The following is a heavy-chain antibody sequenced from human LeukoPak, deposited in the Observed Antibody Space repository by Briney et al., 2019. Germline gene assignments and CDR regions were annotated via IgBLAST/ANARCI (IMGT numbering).Heavy chain of an antibody. CDR1: GYTFTSYG. CDR2: IIPIFGTA. D-gene: IGHD3-3*01. Sequence: SVKVSCKASGYTFTSYGISWVRQAPGQGLEWMGGIIPIFGTANYAQKFQGRVTITADESTSTAYMELSSLRSEDTAVYYCALGGPFWSGRNWFDPWGQGTLVTVSS. CDR3: ALGGPFWSGRNWFDP. V-gene: IGHV1-69*13. J-gene: IGHJ5*02.